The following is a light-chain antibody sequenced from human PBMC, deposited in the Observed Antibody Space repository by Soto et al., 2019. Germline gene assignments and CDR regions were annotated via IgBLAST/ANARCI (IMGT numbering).Light chain of an antibody. V-gene: IGLV2-14*03. CDR2: DVT. Sequence: QSALTQPASVSGSPGQSITISCTGTSSDVGDYNYVSWYQQHPGKAPKLMIYDVTNRPSGVSNRFSGSKSGNTASLTISGLQADDEADYYCNSYTSSGTLVFGGGTKLTVL. CDR3: NSYTSSGTLV. CDR1: SSDVGDYNY. J-gene: IGLJ2*01.